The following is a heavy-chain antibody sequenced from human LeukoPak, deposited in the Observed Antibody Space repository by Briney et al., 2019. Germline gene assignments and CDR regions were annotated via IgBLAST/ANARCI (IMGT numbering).Heavy chain of an antibody. V-gene: IGHV3-23*01. CDR2: ISGSGGST. Sequence: WVRQTPGXGLEWVSAISGSGGSTYYADSVKGRFTISRDNSKNTLYLQMNSLRAEDTAVYYCAKDSCSGGSCYHDYWGQGTLVTVSS. D-gene: IGHD2-15*01. CDR3: AKDSCSGGSCYHDY. J-gene: IGHJ4*02.